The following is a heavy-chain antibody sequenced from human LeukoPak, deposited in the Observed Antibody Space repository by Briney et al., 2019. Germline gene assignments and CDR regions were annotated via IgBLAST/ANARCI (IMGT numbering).Heavy chain of an antibody. Sequence: ASVKVSCKASGYSFTSNYIHWVRQAPGQGLEWMGMIYPRDGSTSYAQKFQGRVTVTRDTSTSTVHMELSSLRSEDTAVYYCAREIDRDGYNRFFDYWGQGILVTVSS. V-gene: IGHV1-46*01. J-gene: IGHJ4*02. D-gene: IGHD5-24*01. CDR3: AREIDRDGYNRFFDY. CDR2: IYPRDGST. CDR1: GYSFTSNY.